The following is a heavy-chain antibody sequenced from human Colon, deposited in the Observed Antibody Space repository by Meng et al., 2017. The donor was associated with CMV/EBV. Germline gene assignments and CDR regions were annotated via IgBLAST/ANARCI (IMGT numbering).Heavy chain of an antibody. J-gene: IGHJ4*02. Sequence: QVHLQKWGAGLLKPSETLSLTCAVYGGSFSGYYWSWIRQPPGKGLEWIGEINHSGSTNYNPSLKSRVTISVDTSKNQFSLKLSSVTAADTAVYYCARGLYGSGRHQIDYWGQGTLVTVSS. V-gene: IGHV4-34*01. CDR2: INHSGST. CDR3: ARGLYGSGRHQIDY. CDR1: GGSFSGYY. D-gene: IGHD3-10*01.